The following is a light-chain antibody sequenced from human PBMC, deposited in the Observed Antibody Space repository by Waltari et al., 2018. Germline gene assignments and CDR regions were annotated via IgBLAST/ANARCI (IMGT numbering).Light chain of an antibody. CDR1: QSISIY. Sequence: EVVLTQSPATLSLSPGDRATLSCRASQSISIYLAWYQHKPAQAPSLLIFDASNRATGIPARFSGSGSGTDFTLTISNIEPEDSAVYYCQQRSDWPPTWTFGQGTKVEMK. V-gene: IGKV3-11*01. J-gene: IGKJ1*01. CDR3: QQRSDWPPTWT. CDR2: DAS.